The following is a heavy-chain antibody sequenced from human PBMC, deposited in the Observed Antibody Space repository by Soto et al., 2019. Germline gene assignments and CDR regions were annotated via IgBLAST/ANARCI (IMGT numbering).Heavy chain of an antibody. V-gene: IGHV4-61*01. CDR1: GGSVSSGSYY. J-gene: IGHJ6*02. CDR3: ARGATIFGVATSYGMDV. Sequence: PSETLSLTCTVSGGSVSSGSYYWSWIRQPPGKGPEWIGYIYYSGSTNYNPSLKSRVTISVDTSKNQFSLKLSSVTAADTAVYYCARGATIFGVATSYGMDVWGQGTTVTVSS. D-gene: IGHD3-3*01. CDR2: IYYSGST.